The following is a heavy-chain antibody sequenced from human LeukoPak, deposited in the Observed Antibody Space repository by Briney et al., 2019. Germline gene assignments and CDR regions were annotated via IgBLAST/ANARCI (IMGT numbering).Heavy chain of an antibody. Sequence: PGGSLRLSCAASVFTFVDYAMHWVRQAPGKGLEWVSVISWNSGSIYYADSVKGRFTISRDNTKNTLYLQMNTLRAEDTALYYCAKSPPFYVILTPSFYFDYCGDGTLVTVSS. D-gene: IGHD3-9*01. CDR3: AKSPPFYVILTPSFYFDY. CDR1: VFTFVDYA. V-gene: IGHV3-9*01. CDR2: ISWNSGSI. J-gene: IGHJ4*01.